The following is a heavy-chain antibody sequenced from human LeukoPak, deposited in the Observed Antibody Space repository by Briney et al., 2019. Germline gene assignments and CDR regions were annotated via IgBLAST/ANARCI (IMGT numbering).Heavy chain of an antibody. V-gene: IGHV1-3*01. CDR3: AKVLKGIAVAGFDY. CDR2: INAGNGNT. CDR1: GYTFTNYA. J-gene: IGHJ4*02. D-gene: IGHD6-19*01. Sequence: ASVKVSCKASGYTFTNYAIHWVRQAPGQRLERMGWINAGNGNTKYSQKFQGRVTITRDTSASTAYMELSSLRSEDTAVYYCAKVLKGIAVAGFDYWGQGTLVTVSS.